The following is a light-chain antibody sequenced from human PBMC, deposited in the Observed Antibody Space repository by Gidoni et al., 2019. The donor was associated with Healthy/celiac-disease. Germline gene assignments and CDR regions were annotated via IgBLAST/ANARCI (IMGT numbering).Light chain of an antibody. CDR2: EAS. V-gene: IGKV3-11*01. J-gene: IGKJ4*01. CDR3: QQRSNWPLT. Sequence: EIVLTQSPATLSLSPGKRATLSCRASQSVSSYLAWYQQKPGQAPRLLIYEASNRDTGIPARFSGSGSGTDFTLAISSLEPEDFAVYYCQQRSNWPLTFGGGTKVEIK. CDR1: QSVSSY.